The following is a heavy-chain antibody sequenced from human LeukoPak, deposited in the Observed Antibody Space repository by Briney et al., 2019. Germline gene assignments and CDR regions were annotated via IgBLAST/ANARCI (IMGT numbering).Heavy chain of an antibody. D-gene: IGHD3-3*01. CDR1: GGSSSGYY. Sequence: SETLSLTCALYGGSSSGYYSSSIRQPPGKRLEWIGEINHSGSTNYNPSLKSRVTISVDTSKNQFSLKLSSVTAADTAVYYCARLPKYYDFWSPGSWGQGTLVTVSS. J-gene: IGHJ4*02. V-gene: IGHV4-34*01. CDR2: INHSGST. CDR3: ARLPKYYDFWSPGS.